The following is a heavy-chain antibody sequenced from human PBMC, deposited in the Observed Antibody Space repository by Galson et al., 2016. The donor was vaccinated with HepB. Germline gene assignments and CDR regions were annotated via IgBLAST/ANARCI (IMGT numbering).Heavy chain of an antibody. J-gene: IGHJ6*03. CDR2: ITASGITT. CDR1: GFTFSDYA. Sequence: SLRLSCAASGFTFSDYAMTWVRQAPGKGLEWVSVITASGITTHYADSVKGRLTISRDNSKNTVYLQMSSLRAEDTAVYYCAASISGTPYYYYYYTDVWGKGTTVTVSS. V-gene: IGHV3-23*01. D-gene: IGHD1-7*01. CDR3: AASISGTPYYYYYYTDV.